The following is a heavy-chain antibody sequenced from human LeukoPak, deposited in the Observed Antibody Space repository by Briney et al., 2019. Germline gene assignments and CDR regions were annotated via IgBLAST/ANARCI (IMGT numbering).Heavy chain of an antibody. CDR3: ASLTTNRVFDY. CDR1: GFTFSSYE. Sequence: GGYLRLSCAASGFTFSSYEMNWVRQAPGKGLEWVSYISSSGITIYYADSVKGRFTISRDNAKNSLYLQMNSLRAEDTAVYYCASLTTNRVFDYWGQGTLVTVSS. V-gene: IGHV3-48*03. CDR2: ISSSGITI. J-gene: IGHJ4*02. D-gene: IGHD3-9*01.